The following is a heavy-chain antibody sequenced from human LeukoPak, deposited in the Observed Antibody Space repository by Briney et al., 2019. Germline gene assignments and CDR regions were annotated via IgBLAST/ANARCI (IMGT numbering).Heavy chain of an antibody. V-gene: IGHV3-21*01. CDR3: ARADYDSSGCYY. CDR2: ISSSSSYI. Sequence: GGSLRLSCAASGFTFSSYSMNWVRQAPGKGLEWVSSISSSSSYIYYADSVKGRSTISRDNAKNSLYLQMNSLRAEDTAVYYCARADYDSSGCYYWGQGTLVTVSS. D-gene: IGHD3-22*01. CDR1: GFTFSSYS. J-gene: IGHJ4*02.